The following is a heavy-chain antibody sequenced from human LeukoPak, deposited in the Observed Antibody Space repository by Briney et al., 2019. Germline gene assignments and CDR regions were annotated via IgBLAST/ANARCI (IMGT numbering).Heavy chain of an antibody. D-gene: IGHD2-2*02. Sequence: ASVKVSCKASGYTFTGYYMHWVRQAPGQGLEWMGIINPSGGSTSYAQKFQGRVTMTRDMSTSTVYMELSSLRSEDTAVYYCARDVVHTHLGSDIWGQGTMVTVSS. CDR3: ARDVVHTHLGSDI. CDR1: GYTFTGYY. V-gene: IGHV1-46*01. J-gene: IGHJ3*02. CDR2: INPSGGST.